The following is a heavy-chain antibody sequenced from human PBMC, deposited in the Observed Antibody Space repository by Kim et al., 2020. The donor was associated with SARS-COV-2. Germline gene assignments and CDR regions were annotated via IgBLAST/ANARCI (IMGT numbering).Heavy chain of an antibody. Sequence: GGSLRLSCAAPGFIISTADMRWVRQAPGKGLEWVSVIYSEGTTYDADSVKWRITIFSDTCENLVNTQMKRLRGDETAEKYWSTRTWARGTSFYF. CDR1: GFIISTAD. J-gene: IGHJ4*01. D-gene: IGHD1-7*01. V-gene: IGHV3-53*01. CDR2: IYSEGTT. CDR3: STRTWARGTSFYF.